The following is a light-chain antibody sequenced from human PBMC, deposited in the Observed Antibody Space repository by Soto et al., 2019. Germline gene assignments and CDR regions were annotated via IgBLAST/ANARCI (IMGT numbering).Light chain of an antibody. J-gene: IGLJ1*01. CDR1: SSNIGAGYD. CDR2: GNS. Sequence: QSVLTQPPSVSGAPGQRGTISCTGSSSNIGAGYDVHWYQQLPGTAPKLLIYGNSNRPSGVPDRFSGSKSGTSASLAITGLQAEDEADYYCQSYDSSLSAGYVFGTGTKVTVL. CDR3: QSYDSSLSAGYV. V-gene: IGLV1-40*01.